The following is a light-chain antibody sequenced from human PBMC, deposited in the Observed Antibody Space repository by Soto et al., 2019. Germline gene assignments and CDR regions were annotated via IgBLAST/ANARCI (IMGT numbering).Light chain of an antibody. CDR3: QKYDSAPWT. CDR1: QGISNY. V-gene: IGKV1-27*01. Sequence: DIQMTQSPSSLSASVRDRVTITCRASQGISNYLAWYQQKPGEVHKLLIYAASTLQSGVPSRFTGSGSGTDFTLTISSLQPEDVATYYCQKYDSAPWTFGQGTKVEIK. CDR2: AAS. J-gene: IGKJ1*01.